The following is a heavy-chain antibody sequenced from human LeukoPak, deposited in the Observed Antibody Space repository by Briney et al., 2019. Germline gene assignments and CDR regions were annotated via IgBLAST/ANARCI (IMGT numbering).Heavy chain of an antibody. J-gene: IGHJ4*02. CDR2: ISGDGTIK. V-gene: IGHV3-74*03. CDR3: SRSQFDY. Sequence: GGSLRLSCEPSGFPFSSYWMLWVRQAPGKGLVWVSRISGDGTIKTYADFVRGRFTISRDNTKSILYLQMNSLKVEDTATYFCSRSQFDYWGQGVLVTVSS. CDR1: GFPFSSYW.